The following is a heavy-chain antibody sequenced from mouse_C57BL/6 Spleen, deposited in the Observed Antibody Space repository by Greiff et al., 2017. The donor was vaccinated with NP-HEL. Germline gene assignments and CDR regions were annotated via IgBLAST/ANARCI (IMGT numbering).Heavy chain of an antibody. CDR2: ISSGGDYI. V-gene: IGHV5-9-1*02. CDR1: GFTFSSYA. D-gene: IGHD1-1*01. CDR3: TRDGTVVAPLLPMDY. J-gene: IGHJ4*01. Sequence: EVQLVESGEGLVKPGGSLKLSCAASGFTFSSYAMSWVRQTPEKRLEWVAYISSGGDYIYYADTVKGRFTISRDNARNTLYLQMSSLKSEDTAMYYCTRDGTVVAPLLPMDYWGQGTSVTVSS.